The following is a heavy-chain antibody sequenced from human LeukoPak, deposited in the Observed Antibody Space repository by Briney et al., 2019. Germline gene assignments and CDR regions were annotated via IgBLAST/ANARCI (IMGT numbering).Heavy chain of an antibody. V-gene: IGHV3-20*04. D-gene: IGHD3-10*01. J-gene: IGHJ4*02. Sequence: GGSLRLACAASGFTFDDYGMSWVRQAPGKGLEWVSGINWNGGSTGYADSVKGRFTISSDNAKNSLYLQMTSLRAEDTALYYCARNRGGSGSYRGHLYYFDYWGQGTLVTVSS. CDR1: GFTFDDYG. CDR2: INWNGGST. CDR3: ARNRGGSGSYRGHLYYFDY.